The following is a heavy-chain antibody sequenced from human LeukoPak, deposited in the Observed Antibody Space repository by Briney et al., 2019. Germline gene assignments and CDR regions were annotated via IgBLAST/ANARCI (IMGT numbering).Heavy chain of an antibody. CDR1: GFTFSSYD. D-gene: IGHD1-26*01. Sequence: GSLRLSCAASGFTFSSYDMHWVRQATGKGLEWVSAIGTAGDTYYPGSVKGRFTISRENAKNSLYLQMNSLRAGDTAVYYCARDMEWELPDYYYYYGLDVWGQGTTVTVSS. CDR2: IGTAGDT. V-gene: IGHV3-13*01. CDR3: ARDMEWELPDYYYYYGLDV. J-gene: IGHJ6*02.